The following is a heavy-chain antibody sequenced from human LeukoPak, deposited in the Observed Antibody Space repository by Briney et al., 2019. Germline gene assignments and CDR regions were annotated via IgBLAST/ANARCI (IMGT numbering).Heavy chain of an antibody. D-gene: IGHD1-26*01. CDR1: GFTFSSYG. Sequence: GGSLRLSCAASGFTFSSYGMHWVRQAPGKGLEWVSVISYDGSNKYFADSVKGRFTISRDNSKYTLYLQVNSLRAEDTAVYYCAKGGKWGVTPFDYWGQGTLVTVSS. CDR3: AKGGKWGVTPFDY. J-gene: IGHJ4*02. V-gene: IGHV3-30*18. CDR2: ISYDGSNK.